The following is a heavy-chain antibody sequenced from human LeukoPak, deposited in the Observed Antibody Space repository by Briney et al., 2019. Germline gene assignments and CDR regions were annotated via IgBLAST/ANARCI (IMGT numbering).Heavy chain of an antibody. CDR2: ISYDGSNK. J-gene: IGHJ6*02. CDR3: ARIHSPNYYYYSGMDV. D-gene: IGHD5-18*01. V-gene: IGHV3-30*03. CDR1: GFTFSSYG. Sequence: PGRSLRLSCAASGFTFSSYGMYFVRHAAGKVLELVAVISYDGSNKYYADSVNGRFTISRDNSKNTLYLQMNSLRAEDTAVYYCARIHSPNYYYYSGMDVWGQGTTVTVSS.